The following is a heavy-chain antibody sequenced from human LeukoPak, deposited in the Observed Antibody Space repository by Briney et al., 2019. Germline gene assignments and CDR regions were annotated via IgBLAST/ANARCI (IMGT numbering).Heavy chain of an antibody. J-gene: IGHJ4*02. CDR1: GYSISSGYY. CDR3: ARSVGAGFDY. CDR2: IYHSGST. V-gene: IGHV4-38-2*01. Sequence: SETLSLTCAVSGYSISSGYYWGWIRQPPGKGLEWIGSIYHSGSTYYNPSLKSRVTISVDTSKNQFSLKLSSVTAAGTAVYYCARSVGAGFDYWGQGTLVTVSS. D-gene: IGHD1-26*01.